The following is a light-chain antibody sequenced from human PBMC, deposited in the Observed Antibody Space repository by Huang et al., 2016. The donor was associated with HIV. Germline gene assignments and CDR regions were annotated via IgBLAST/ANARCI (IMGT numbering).Light chain of an antibody. Sequence: ERVMTQSPATVSLSPGERATLSCRASLSGSTNLAGYQQRPGQAPRLLIYGASTRATGIPARFSGGGSGAEFTLTISSLQSEDFAVYYCQQYDNWPLTFGGGTKVQIK. CDR3: QQYDNWPLT. V-gene: IGKV3-15*01. J-gene: IGKJ4*01. CDR2: GAS. CDR1: LSGSTN.